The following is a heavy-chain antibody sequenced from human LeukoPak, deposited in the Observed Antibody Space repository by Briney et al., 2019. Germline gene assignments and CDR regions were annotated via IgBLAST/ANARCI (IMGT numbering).Heavy chain of an antibody. CDR3: AKGGYSGYESLGLDY. J-gene: IGHJ4*02. D-gene: IGHD5-12*01. CDR2: ISYDGSNK. Sequence: GGSLRLSCAASGFTFSSYGMHRVRQAPGKGLEWVAVISYDGSNKYYADSVKGRFTISGDNSKNTLYLQMNSLRAEDTAVYYCAKGGYSGYESLGLDYWGQGTLVTVSS. CDR1: GFTFSSYG. V-gene: IGHV3-30*18.